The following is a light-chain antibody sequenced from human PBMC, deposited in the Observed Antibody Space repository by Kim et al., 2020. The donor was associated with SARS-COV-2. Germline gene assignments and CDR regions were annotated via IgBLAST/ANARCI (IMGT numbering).Light chain of an antibody. V-gene: IGLV1-44*01. Sequence: QSVLTQPPSASGTPGQRVIISCSGSSSNIGGNTVHWYQQFPGTAPKLLLYGNNQRPSGGPERFSGSKSGTSASLAISGLRSEDEADYHCATWDDKLNGRVFGGGTQLTVL. CDR2: GNN. CDR1: SSNIGGNT. J-gene: IGLJ3*02. CDR3: ATWDDKLNGRV.